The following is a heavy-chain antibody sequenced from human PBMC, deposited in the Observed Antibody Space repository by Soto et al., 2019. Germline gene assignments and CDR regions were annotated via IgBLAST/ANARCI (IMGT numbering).Heavy chain of an antibody. CDR1: GYTFSSYG. V-gene: IGHV1-18*01. J-gene: IGHJ4*02. CDR3: ARDFRDSWGGPSCIDFDF. Sequence: QVQLVQSGAEVKEPGASVRVSCKASGYTFSSYGFSWVRQAPGQGLEWVAWISANSGDTNSAQKCQGRVTLTTDTSTSTADMSLRSLTSDDTAIYYGARDFRDSWGGPSCIDFDFWGQGTLVTVSS. D-gene: IGHD2-2*01. CDR2: ISANSGDT.